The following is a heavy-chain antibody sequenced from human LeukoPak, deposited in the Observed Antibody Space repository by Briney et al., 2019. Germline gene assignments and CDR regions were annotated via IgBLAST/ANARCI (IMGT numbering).Heavy chain of an antibody. CDR2: IIPIFGTA. Sequence: SVKVSCKASGGTFSSYAISWVRQAPGQGLEWMGGIIPIFGTANYAQKLQGRVTMTTDTSTSTAYMELRSLRSDDTAVYYCARVGPGGFGELLPFYFDYWGQGTLVTVSS. V-gene: IGHV1-69*05. CDR3: ARVGPGGFGELLPFYFDY. CDR1: GGTFSSYA. J-gene: IGHJ4*02. D-gene: IGHD3-10*01.